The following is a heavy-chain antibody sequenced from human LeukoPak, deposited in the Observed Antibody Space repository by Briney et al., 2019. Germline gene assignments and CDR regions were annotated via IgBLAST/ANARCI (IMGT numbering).Heavy chain of an antibody. Sequence: SETLSLTCTVSGGSISSYYWSWLRQAAGKGLEWIGRIYTSGSTNYNPSLKSRVTMSVDTSKNQFSLKLSSVTAADTAVYFCARDPCNSTSCHRRYGLDQWGQGTLVTVSS. V-gene: IGHV4-4*07. CDR1: GGSISSYY. CDR3: ARDPCNSTSCHRRYGLDQ. J-gene: IGHJ4*02. CDR2: IYTSGST. D-gene: IGHD2-2*01.